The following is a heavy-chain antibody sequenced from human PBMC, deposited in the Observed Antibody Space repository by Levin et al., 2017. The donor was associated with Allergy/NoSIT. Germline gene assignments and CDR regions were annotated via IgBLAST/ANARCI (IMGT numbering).Heavy chain of an antibody. CDR3: ARGRSPTKSYYFDY. Sequence: GGSLRLSCAASGFTFSSYEMNWVRQAPGKGLEWVSYISSSGSTIYYADSVKGRFTISRDNAKNSLYLQMNSLRAEDTAVYYCARGRSPTKSYYFDYWGQGTLVTVSS. CDR1: GFTFSSYE. D-gene: IGHD5-12*01. V-gene: IGHV3-48*03. CDR2: ISSSGSTI. J-gene: IGHJ4*02.